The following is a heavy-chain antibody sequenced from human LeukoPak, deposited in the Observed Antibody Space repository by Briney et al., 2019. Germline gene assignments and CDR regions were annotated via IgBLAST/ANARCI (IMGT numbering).Heavy chain of an antibody. D-gene: IGHD3-22*01. CDR1: GYTFTNSY. J-gene: IGHJ4*02. Sequence: ASVKVSCKASGYTFTNSYIHWVRQAPGQGLEWMGIINPSGGSTSYAQKFQGRVTMTRDMSTSTVYMELSSLRSEDTAVYYCARSSSGYYYDYWGQGTLVTVSS. CDR3: ARSSSGYYYDY. V-gene: IGHV1-46*01. CDR2: INPSGGST.